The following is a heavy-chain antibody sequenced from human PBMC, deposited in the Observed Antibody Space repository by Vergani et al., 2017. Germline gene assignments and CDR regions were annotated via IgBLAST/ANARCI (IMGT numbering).Heavy chain of an antibody. CDR1: GFTFSSYSMN. CDR2: MFYSGTT. Sequence: VQLVESGGGLVKPGGSLRLSCAASGFTFSSYSMNWVRQAPGKGLEWIGMMFYSGTTYYNPSLKSRVTIFLDTSKSQFSLKVTSVTAADTAVYFCARGKYNSGDYYYYYGLDVWGQGTTATVSS. CDR3: ARGKYNSGDYYYYYGLDV. V-gene: IGHV4-59*04. D-gene: IGHD3-22*01. J-gene: IGHJ6*02.